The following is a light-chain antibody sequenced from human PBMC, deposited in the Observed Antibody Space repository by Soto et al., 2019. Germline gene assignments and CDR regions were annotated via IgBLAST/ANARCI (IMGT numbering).Light chain of an antibody. CDR1: SSEVGGYND. CDR2: EVH. J-gene: IGLJ3*02. V-gene: IGLV2-8*01. Sequence: QSALTQPPSASGSLGQSVTFSCTGTSSEVGGYNDVSWYQQHPGKTPKLIIYEVHKRPSVVPDRFSGSKSGNTASLTVSGLQAEDEADYHCSSYGGNDWVFGGGTKLTVL. CDR3: SSYGGNDWV.